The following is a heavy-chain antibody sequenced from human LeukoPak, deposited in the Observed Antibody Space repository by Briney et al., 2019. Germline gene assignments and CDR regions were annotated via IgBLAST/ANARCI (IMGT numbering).Heavy chain of an antibody. CDR2: ICDSGGAT. V-gene: IGHV3-23*01. Sequence: GGSLRLSCAASGFTFHNYAMHWGRQAPGKGVGRGSIICDSGGATFYADSVKGRFTISRDNSKNSLYLQMTSLRAEDTAVYYCARARGNGWYGDYWGQGTLVTVSS. CDR3: ARARGNGWYGDY. D-gene: IGHD6-19*01. CDR1: GFTFHNYA. J-gene: IGHJ4*02.